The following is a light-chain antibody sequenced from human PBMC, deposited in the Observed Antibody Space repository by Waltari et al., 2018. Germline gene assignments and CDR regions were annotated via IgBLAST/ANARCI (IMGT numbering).Light chain of an antibody. J-gene: IGKJ4*01. CDR3: QQGYSFPLT. V-gene: IGKV1-12*01. CDR1: RDISNR. CDR2: AAS. Sequence: DIQMTQSPSSVSASVGDRVPITWRESRDISNRLAWYQQKAGRAPNLLIYAASSLQGGVPSRFSGSGSGTDFTLTISSLQPEDFATYFCQQGYSFPLTFGGGTRVEIK.